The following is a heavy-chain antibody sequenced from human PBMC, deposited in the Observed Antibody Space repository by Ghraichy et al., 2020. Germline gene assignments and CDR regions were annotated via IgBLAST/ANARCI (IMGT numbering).Heavy chain of an antibody. Sequence: GESLNISCAASGFTFSLSWMYWVRQAPGKGLVWVARINPDGSTTNYADFAKGRFTISRDNAKNTLSLQMNSLRAEDTAVYYCATGNYGMDVWGQGTTVIVSS. J-gene: IGHJ6*02. CDR1: GFTFSLSW. CDR2: INPDGSTT. V-gene: IGHV3-74*01. CDR3: ATGNYGMDV.